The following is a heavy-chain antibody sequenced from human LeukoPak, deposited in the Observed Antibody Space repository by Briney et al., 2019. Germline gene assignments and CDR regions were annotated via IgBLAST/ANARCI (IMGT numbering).Heavy chain of an antibody. J-gene: IGHJ5*02. CDR3: ARDREATTVTTIYNWFDP. D-gene: IGHD4-17*01. CDR1: GGSLSDYY. V-gene: IGHV4-34*01. CDR2: TNEKRKST. Sequence: SETLSLTCAVYGGSLSDYYWSWIRLPPGKGLEWIGETNEKRKSTNYNPSLKSRVTISVDTSKNQFSLKLNSVTPEDTAVYYCARDREATTVTTIYNWFDPWGQGTLVTVSS.